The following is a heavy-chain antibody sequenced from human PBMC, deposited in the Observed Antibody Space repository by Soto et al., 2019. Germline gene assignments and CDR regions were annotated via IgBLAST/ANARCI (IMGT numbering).Heavy chain of an antibody. V-gene: IGHV4-30-4*01. J-gene: IGHJ6*02. CDR2: IYYSGST. CDR3: ARLEVTGTGGYYFSGMDE. CDR1: GGSISSGDYY. D-gene: IGHD3-3*01. Sequence: PSETLSLTCTVSGGSISSGDYYWSWIRQPPGKGLEWIGYIYYSGSTYYNPSLKSLVTISVDTSKNQFSLKLSSVTAADTSVYYCARLEVTGTGGYYFSGMDEWGQGTSVEVSS.